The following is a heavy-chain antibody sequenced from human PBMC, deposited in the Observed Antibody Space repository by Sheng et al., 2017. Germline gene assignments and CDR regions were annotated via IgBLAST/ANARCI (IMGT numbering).Heavy chain of an antibody. D-gene: IGHD5-18*01. CDR3: AREGLQLWLLDY. V-gene: IGHV3-30*04. J-gene: IGHJ4*02. CDR1: GFTFSSYA. CDR2: ISYDGSNK. Sequence: QVQLVESGGGVVQPGRSLRLSCAASGFTFSSYAMHWVRQAPGKGLEWVAVISYDGSNKYYADSVKGRFTISRDNSKNTLYLQMNSLRAEDTAVYYCAREGLQLWLLDYWGQGTLVTVSS.